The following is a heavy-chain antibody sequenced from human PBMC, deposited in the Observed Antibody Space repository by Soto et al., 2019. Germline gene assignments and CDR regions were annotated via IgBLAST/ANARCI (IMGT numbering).Heavy chain of an antibody. J-gene: IGHJ3*02. CDR2: IKSKTDGGTT. CDR3: TTGVGSGSYYAFDI. D-gene: IGHD1-26*01. Sequence: GGSLRLSCAASGFTFSNAWMSWVRQAPGKGLEWVGHIKSKTDGGTTDYAAPVKGRFTISRDDSKNTLYLQMNSLKTEETAVYYCTTGVGSGSYYAFDIWGQGTMVTVSS. CDR1: GFTFSNAW. V-gene: IGHV3-15*01.